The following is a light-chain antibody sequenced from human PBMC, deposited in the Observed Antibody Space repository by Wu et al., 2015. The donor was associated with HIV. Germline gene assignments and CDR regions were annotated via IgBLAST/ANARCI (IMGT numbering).Light chain of an antibody. Sequence: EIVLTQSPGTLSLSPGERATLSCRASQSISSSYLAWYQQKPGQAPRLLIYGASSRATDIPDRFSGSGSGTNFILTISRLEPEDFAVYYCQQYGSSSPTTFGGGTKVEIK. CDR2: GAS. CDR3: QQYGSSSPTT. V-gene: IGKV3-20*01. J-gene: IGKJ4*01. CDR1: QSISSSY.